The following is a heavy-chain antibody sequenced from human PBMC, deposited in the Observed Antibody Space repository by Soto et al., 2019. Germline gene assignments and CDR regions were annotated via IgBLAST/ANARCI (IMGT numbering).Heavy chain of an antibody. Sequence: SETLSLTCSVSGGSISSYYWSWIRQPPGKGLEWIAYMYKSATSYNPSLKSRVSISVDTSKNQFSLKLSSVTAADTAVYYCALAAAGPFDYWGQGTLVTVSS. J-gene: IGHJ4*02. D-gene: IGHD6-13*01. CDR1: GGSISSYY. V-gene: IGHV4-59*01. CDR2: MYKSAT. CDR3: ALAAAGPFDY.